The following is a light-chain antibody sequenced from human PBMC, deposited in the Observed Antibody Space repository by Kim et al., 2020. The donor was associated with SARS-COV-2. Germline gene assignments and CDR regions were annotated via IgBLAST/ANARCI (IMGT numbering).Light chain of an antibody. J-gene: IGKJ1*01. Sequence: EIVLTQSPGTLSLSPGERATLSCRASQSVADNYLAWYQHKPGQAPSLLIYGASSRATGIPDRFSGSGSGTDFTLTISRLEPEDFAMYYCQQYGNSPRTFGQGTKVDIK. CDR3: QQYGNSPRT. CDR1: QSVADNY. CDR2: GAS. V-gene: IGKV3-20*01.